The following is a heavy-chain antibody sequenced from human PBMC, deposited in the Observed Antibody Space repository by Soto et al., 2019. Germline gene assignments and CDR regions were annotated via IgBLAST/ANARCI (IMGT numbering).Heavy chain of an antibody. CDR2: IYWNDFK. J-gene: IGHJ6*02. CDR1: GFSVKTSGVG. V-gene: IGHV2-5*01. Sequence: SGPTLVNPTQTLTLTCTCSGFSVKTSGVGVGWIRQPPGKTLEWLALIYWNDFKRYTPSLESRLTITKDTSKNQVVLTVTNVDPADTATYYCAHSRGSTGYDGHPLYDMDVWGQGTTVTVSS. CDR3: AHSRGSTGYDGHPLYDMDV. D-gene: IGHD5-12*01.